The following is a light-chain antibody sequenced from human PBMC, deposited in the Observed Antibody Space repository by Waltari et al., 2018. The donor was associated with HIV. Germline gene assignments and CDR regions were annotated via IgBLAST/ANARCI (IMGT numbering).Light chain of an antibody. Sequence: DIQMTQSPSSLSAYVGDRVTITWRASQSINTNLHWYQQKPGKAPYLVMYHASTLQSGVPSRFSGSGSWTDFTLTISSLRPEDFATYYCQQTNIFPRTFGPGTKVE. J-gene: IGKJ1*01. CDR3: QQTNIFPRT. V-gene: IGKV1-39*01. CDR1: QSINTN. CDR2: HAS.